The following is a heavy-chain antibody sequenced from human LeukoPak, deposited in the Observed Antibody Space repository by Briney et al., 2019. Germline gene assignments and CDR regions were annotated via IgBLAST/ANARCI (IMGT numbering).Heavy chain of an antibody. Sequence: GGSLRLSCAASGFTYSHYGMHWVRQAPGKRLEWVAVIWSDGTEKYYGDAVKGRFTIYRDNSRNTLYLQMNSMRGEDTAVYYCAKDAQRGFDYSNSLEYWGQGTLVTVSS. CDR2: IWSDGTEK. V-gene: IGHV3-33*06. CDR3: AKDAQRGFDYSNSLEY. J-gene: IGHJ4*02. CDR1: GFTYSHYG. D-gene: IGHD4-11*01.